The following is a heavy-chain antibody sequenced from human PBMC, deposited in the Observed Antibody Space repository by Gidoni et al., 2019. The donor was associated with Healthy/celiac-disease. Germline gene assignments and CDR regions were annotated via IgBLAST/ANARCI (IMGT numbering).Heavy chain of an antibody. D-gene: IGHD3-22*01. CDR2: IYYSGST. CDR1: GGSISSSSYY. V-gene: IGHV4-39*07. Sequence: QLQLQESGPGLVKPSETLSLTCTVSGGSISSSSYYWGWIRQPPGKGLEWIGSIYYSGSTYYNPSLKSRVTISVDTSKNQFSRKLSSVTAADTAVYYGGRDFDSSGYREALDIWGKGKMVTVSS. J-gene: IGHJ3*02. CDR3: GRDFDSSGYREALDI.